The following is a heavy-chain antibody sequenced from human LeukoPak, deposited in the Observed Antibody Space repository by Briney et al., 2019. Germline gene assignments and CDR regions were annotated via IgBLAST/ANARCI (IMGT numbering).Heavy chain of an antibody. V-gene: IGHV3-23*01. D-gene: IGHD2-15*01. CDR1: GFTLSSYA. Sequence: GGSLRLSCAASGFTLSSYAMSWVRQAPGKGMEWVSAISDTGNTYHTDSEKGRFTISRDRSKNTMFLQMHRLRPEDAAVYYCAKAPVTTCRGAFCYPFDYWGLGTLVTVSS. J-gene: IGHJ4*02. CDR3: AKAPVTTCRGAFCYPFDY. CDR2: ISDTGNT.